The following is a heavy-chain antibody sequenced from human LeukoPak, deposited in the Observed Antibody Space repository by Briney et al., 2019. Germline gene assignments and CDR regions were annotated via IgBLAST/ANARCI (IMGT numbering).Heavy chain of an antibody. CDR3: AREAVVVAAPDAFYI. V-gene: IGHV4-30-4*08. Sequence: SQTLSLTCTVSGGSISSGDYYWSWIRQPPGKGLEWIGYIYYSGSTYYNPSLKSRVTISVDTSKNQFSLKLSSVTAADTAVYYCAREAVVVAAPDAFYIWGQGTMVTVSS. CDR1: GGSISSGDYY. D-gene: IGHD2-15*01. CDR2: IYYSGST. J-gene: IGHJ3*02.